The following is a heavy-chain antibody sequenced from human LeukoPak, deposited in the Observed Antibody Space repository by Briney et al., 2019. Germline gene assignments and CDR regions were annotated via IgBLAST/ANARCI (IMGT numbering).Heavy chain of an antibody. CDR2: ISSSSSYI. J-gene: IGHJ2*01. V-gene: IGHV3-21*04. CDR1: GFTFSSYS. Sequence: GGSLRLSCAASGFTFSSYSMNWVRQAPGRGLEWVSSISSSSSYIYYADSVKGRFTISRDNSKNTLYLQMNSLRAEDTAVYYCAREGRNWYFDLWGRGTLVTVSS. CDR3: AREGRNWYFDL.